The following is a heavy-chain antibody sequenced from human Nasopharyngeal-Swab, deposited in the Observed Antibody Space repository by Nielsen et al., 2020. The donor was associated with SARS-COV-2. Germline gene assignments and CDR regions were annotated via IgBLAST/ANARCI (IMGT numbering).Heavy chain of an antibody. Sequence: SETLSLTCTVSGGSISSSSYYWGWIRQPPGKGLEWIGSIYYSGSTYYNPSLKSRVTISVDTSKNQFSLKLSSVTAADTAVYYCAREALSYYDILTGSSGRPTYYMDVWGKGTTVTVSS. CDR3: AREALSYYDILTGSSGRPTYYMDV. D-gene: IGHD3-9*01. J-gene: IGHJ6*03. CDR2: IYYSGST. CDR1: GGSISSSSYY. V-gene: IGHV4-39*07.